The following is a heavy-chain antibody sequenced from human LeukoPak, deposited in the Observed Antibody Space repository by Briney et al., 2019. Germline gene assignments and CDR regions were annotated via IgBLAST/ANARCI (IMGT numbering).Heavy chain of an antibody. D-gene: IGHD3-10*01. CDR2: IDPNTDDT. Sequence: ASVKVSCKASGQSLTGYFIHWVRQAPGQGLEWVGRIDPNTDDTIYAQNFQGRVTVTSATSISTAYMELSRLTSDDTAVYFCARLGLHGSGTYYFFDYWGQGTLVTVSS. J-gene: IGHJ4*02. CDR3: ARLGLHGSGTYYFFDY. V-gene: IGHV1-2*06. CDR1: GQSLTGYF.